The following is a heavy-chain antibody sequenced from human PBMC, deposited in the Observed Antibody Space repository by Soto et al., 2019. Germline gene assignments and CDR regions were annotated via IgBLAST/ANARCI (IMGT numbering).Heavy chain of an antibody. CDR1: GFTFSSYA. J-gene: IGHJ4*02. D-gene: IGHD4-17*01. V-gene: IGHV3-30-3*01. CDR3: ARDNDRVNGDTFDY. Sequence: PGGSLRLSCAASGFTFSSYAMHWVRQAPGKGLEWVAVISYDGGNKYYADSVKGRFTISRDNSKNTLYLQMNSLRAEDTAVYYCARDNDRVNGDTFDYWGQGTLVTVSS. CDR2: ISYDGGNK.